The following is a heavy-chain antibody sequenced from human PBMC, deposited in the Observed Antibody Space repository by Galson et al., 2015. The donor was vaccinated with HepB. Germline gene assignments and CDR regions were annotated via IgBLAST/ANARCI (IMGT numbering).Heavy chain of an antibody. CDR1: GFTFSSYT. CDR3: AGEGVIVISGDAFDI. V-gene: IGHV3-30-3*01. CDR2: LLYDGIGE. J-gene: IGHJ3*02. D-gene: IGHD2/OR15-2a*01. Sequence: SLRLSCAASGFTFSSYTMHWVRQAPGKGLEWVAGLLYDGIGEYYADSVKGRSTISRDISKNTLYLQVDSLRAEDTAVYYCAGEGVIVISGDAFDIWGQGTMVTVSS.